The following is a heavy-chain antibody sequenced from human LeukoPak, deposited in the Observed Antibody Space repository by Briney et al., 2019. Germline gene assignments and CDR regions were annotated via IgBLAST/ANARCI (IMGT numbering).Heavy chain of an antibody. CDR1: GGSISSYY. J-gene: IGHJ5*02. V-gene: IGHV4-59*01. CDR2: IYYSGST. CDR3: ARDYHRDNWFDP. Sequence: SETLSLTCTVSGGSISSYYWSWIRQPPGKGLEWIGYIYYSGSTNYNPSLKSRVTISVDTSKNQFSLKLRSVTAADTAVYYCARDYHRDNWFDPWGQGTLVTVSS.